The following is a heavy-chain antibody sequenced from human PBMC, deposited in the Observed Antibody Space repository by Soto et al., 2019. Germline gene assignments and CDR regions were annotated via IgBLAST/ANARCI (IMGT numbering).Heavy chain of an antibody. CDR2: ISDDGITK. CDR3: YSSGW. V-gene: IGHV3-30*03. J-gene: IGHJ4*02. CDR1: GFTFSTFA. Sequence: QVQLVESGGGVVQPGRSLRLSCAASGFTFSTFAMHWVRQAPGKGLEWVEVISDDGITKYYADSVKGRFTISRDNSKNTLYLEMNSLRAEDTAVYYGYSSGWWGQGTLVTVSS. D-gene: IGHD6-19*01.